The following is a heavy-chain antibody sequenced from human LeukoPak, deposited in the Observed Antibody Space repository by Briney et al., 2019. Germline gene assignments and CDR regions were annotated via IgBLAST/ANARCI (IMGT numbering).Heavy chain of an antibody. CDR2: INPSGGST. Sequence: ASVKVSCKASGYSFTSYYMHWVRQAPGQGREWMGIINPSGGSTSYAQKFQGRVTMTRDMSTSTVYMELSSLRSDDTAVYHCARVGTLIVVDFDYWGQGTLVTVSS. CDR1: GYSFTSYY. CDR3: ARVGTLIVVDFDY. J-gene: IGHJ4*02. V-gene: IGHV1-46*01. D-gene: IGHD3-22*01.